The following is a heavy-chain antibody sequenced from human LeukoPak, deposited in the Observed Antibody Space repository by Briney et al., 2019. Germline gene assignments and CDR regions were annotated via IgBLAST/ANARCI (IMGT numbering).Heavy chain of an antibody. CDR1: GFTFSSYG. J-gene: IGHJ4*02. D-gene: IGHD6-19*01. V-gene: IGHV3-30*02. Sequence: GGSLRLSCAASGFTFSSYGMHWVRQAPGKGLEWVAFIRYDGSNKCYADSVKARFTLSRDNSKNTMYLQMNTLRAEDTAVYYCATGYSSGWYGRLDYWGQGTLVAVSS. CDR2: IRYDGSNK. CDR3: ATGYSSGWYGRLDY.